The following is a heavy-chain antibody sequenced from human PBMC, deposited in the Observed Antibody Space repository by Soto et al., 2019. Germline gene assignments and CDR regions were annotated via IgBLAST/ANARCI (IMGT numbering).Heavy chain of an antibody. CDR1: GYSISSGYY. J-gene: IGHJ4*02. D-gene: IGHD3-22*01. CDR3: ARDIVTPPDYYDSSGYALVYFDY. V-gene: IGHV4-38-2*02. Sequence: SETLSLTCAVSGYSISSGYYWVCIRQPPGKGLEWIGSIYHSGSTYYNPSLKSRVTISVDKSKNQFSLKLSSVTAADTAVYYCARDIVTPPDYYDSSGYALVYFDYWGEGTLVTVSS. CDR2: IYHSGST.